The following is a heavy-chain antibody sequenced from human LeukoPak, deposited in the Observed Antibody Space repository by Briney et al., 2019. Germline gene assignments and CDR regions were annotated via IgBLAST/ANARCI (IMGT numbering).Heavy chain of an antibody. J-gene: IGHJ5*02. CDR2: INPNSGGT. V-gene: IGHV1-2*02. CDR3: ARGYCSSTSCYADWFDP. CDR1: GYTFTGYY. Sequence: ASLKVSCKASGYTFTGYYMHWVRQAPGQGLEWMGWINPNSGGTNYAQKFQGRVTMTRDTSISTAYMELSRLRSDDTAVYYCARGYCSSTSCYADWFDPWGQGTLVTVSS. D-gene: IGHD2-2*01.